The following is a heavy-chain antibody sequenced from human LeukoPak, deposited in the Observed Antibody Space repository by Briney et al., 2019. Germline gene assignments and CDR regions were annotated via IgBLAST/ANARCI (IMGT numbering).Heavy chain of an antibody. CDR3: ARIYDSSDYSTYYFDY. V-gene: IGHV4-59*08. CDR1: GSSITSHF. CDR2: ISYSGST. Sequence: PSETLSLTCTVSGSSITSHFWSWIRQPPGKGLEWIGYISYSGSTNYNSSLKSRVTISVDTSKNQFSLKVSSVTAADTAVYYCARIYDSSDYSTYYFDYWGQGTLVTVSS. J-gene: IGHJ4*02. D-gene: IGHD3-22*01.